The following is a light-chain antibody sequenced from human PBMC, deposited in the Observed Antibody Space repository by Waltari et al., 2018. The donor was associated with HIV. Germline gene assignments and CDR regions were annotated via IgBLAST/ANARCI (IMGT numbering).Light chain of an antibody. CDR3: SSLTNSATLSVL. CDR1: SSDIGYYNY. Sequence: QFALTQPASVSGSPGQSITISCTGSSSDIGYYNYVSWYQQHPGKAPKLIIYEVSNRPSGISSRFSGSKSGNTASLTISWLQAEDEADYFCSSLTNSATLSVLFGGGTQLTVL. CDR2: EVS. J-gene: IGLJ3*02. V-gene: IGLV2-14*01.